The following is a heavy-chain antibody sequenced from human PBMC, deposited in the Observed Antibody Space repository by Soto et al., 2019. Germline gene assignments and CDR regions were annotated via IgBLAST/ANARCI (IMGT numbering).Heavy chain of an antibody. CDR1: GFTFGDYG. Sequence: SLRLSCVASGFTFGDYGMHWVRQAPGRGPEWVSGISWDSGNIGYAETVKGRFTISRDNAKNSLYLQMNSLRAEDTAVYYCAKGVVVAATRDAFDIWGQGTMVTVSS. J-gene: IGHJ3*02. CDR3: AKGVVVAATRDAFDI. V-gene: IGHV3-9*01. D-gene: IGHD2-15*01. CDR2: ISWDSGNI.